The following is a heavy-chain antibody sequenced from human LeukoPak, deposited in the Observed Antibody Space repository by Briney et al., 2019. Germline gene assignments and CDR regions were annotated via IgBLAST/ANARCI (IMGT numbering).Heavy chain of an antibody. V-gene: IGHV3-30*18. D-gene: IGHD1-1*01. CDR3: AKDADWNDGGLIDY. CDR2: ISYDGSIK. Sequence: GGSLRLSCVASGFSFSSYGMHWVRQAPGKGLEWVAVISYDGSIKYYADSVKGRFTISRDNSKNTVYLQMNSLRPEDTAVYFCAKDADWNDGGLIDYWGQGALVTVSS. CDR1: GFSFSSYG. J-gene: IGHJ4*02.